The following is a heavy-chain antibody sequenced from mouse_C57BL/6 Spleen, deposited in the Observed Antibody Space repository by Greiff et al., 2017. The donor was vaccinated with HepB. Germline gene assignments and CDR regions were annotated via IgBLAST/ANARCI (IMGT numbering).Heavy chain of an antibody. CDR1: GYTFTSYW. J-gene: IGHJ3*01. CDR2: IDPSDSYT. CDR3: AREGPYDYAFAY. V-gene: IGHV1-59*01. Sequence: VQLQQPGAELVRPGTSVKLSCKASGYTFTSYWMHWVKQRPGQGLEWIGVIDPSDSYTNYNQKFKGKATLTVDTSSSTAYMQLSSLTSEDSAVYYCAREGPYDYAFAYWGQGTLVTVSA. D-gene: IGHD2-4*01.